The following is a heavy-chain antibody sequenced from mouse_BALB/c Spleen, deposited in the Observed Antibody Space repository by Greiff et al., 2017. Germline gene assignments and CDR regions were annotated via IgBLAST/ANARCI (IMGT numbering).Heavy chain of an antibody. CDR3: ARRDYGSSSAWFAY. Sequence: VQRVESGPGLVQPSQSLSITCTVSGFSLTSYGVHWVRQSPGKGLEWLGVIWSGGSTDYNAAFISRLSISKDNSKSQVFFKMNSLQANDTAIYYCARRDYGSSSAWFAYWGQGTLVTVSA. CDR1: GFSLTSYG. D-gene: IGHD1-1*01. J-gene: IGHJ3*01. CDR2: IWSGGST. V-gene: IGHV2-2*02.